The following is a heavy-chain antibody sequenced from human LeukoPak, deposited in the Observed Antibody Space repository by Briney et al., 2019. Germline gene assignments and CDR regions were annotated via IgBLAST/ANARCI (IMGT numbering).Heavy chain of an antibody. J-gene: IGHJ4*02. V-gene: IGHV3-53*01. CDR3: AKMDSDYYIDF. CDR1: GFIVSSTY. Sequence: PGRSLRLSFAASGFIVSSTYMNWVRQAPGKGLEWISVINSGGTTYYADSVKGRFTISRDDSNNMLFLQMNSLRAEDTALYYCAKMDSDYYIDFWGQGTLVTVSS. CDR2: INSGGTT. D-gene: IGHD3/OR15-3a*01.